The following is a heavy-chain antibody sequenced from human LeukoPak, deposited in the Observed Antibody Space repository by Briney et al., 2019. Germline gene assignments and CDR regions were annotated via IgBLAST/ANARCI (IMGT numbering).Heavy chain of an antibody. CDR2: INPNNGVT. CDR3: ARVGAVAGTWSLGYFQY. J-gene: IGHJ4*02. V-gene: IGHV1-2*02. D-gene: IGHD6-19*01. CDR1: GYNFIGYY. Sequence: ASVKVSCKASGYNFIGYYIHWVRQAPGQGLEWMGWINPNNGVTNYAQNFQGRVTMTRDTSISTAYMELISLRSDDTAVYYCARVGAVAGTWSLGYFQYWGQGALVTVSS.